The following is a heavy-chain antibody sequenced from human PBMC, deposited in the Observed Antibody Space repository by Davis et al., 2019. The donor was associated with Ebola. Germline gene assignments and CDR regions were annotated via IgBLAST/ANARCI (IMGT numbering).Heavy chain of an antibody. Sequence: PGGSLRLSCAATGFTFSNYGMHWVRQAPGKGLVWVSRSNSDGSSTTYADSVKGRFTISRDNAKNSLYLQMNSLKTEDTAVYYCTAYSSSSVVFFDYWGQGTLVTVSS. J-gene: IGHJ4*02. CDR1: GFTFSNYG. CDR3: TAYSSSSVVFFDY. V-gene: IGHV3-74*01. D-gene: IGHD6-6*01. CDR2: SNSDGSST.